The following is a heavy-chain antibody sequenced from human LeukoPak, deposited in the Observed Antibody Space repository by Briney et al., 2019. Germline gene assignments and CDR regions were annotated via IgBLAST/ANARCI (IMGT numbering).Heavy chain of an antibody. V-gene: IGHV3-23*01. CDR2: ISGRGAST. J-gene: IGHJ4*02. D-gene: IGHD1-26*01. CDR3: AKIEVYSGTYRGFFES. Sequence: PGGSLRLSCAASGFTFSSYAMSWVRQAPGKGLEWVSAISGRGASTHYADSVRGRFTISRDNSKDTLYLQMNSLRAEDTAVYYCAKIEVYSGTYRGFFESWGQGTLVTVSS. CDR1: GFTFSSYA.